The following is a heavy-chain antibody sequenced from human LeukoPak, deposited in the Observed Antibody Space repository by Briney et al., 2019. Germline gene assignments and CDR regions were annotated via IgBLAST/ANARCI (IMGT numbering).Heavy chain of an antibody. Sequence: GGSLRLSCAASGLTFSSYAMSWVRQAPGKGLEWVSAISGSGGSTYYADSVKGRFTISRDNSKNSLYLQMNSLRAEDTALYYCAKDSPRAGDRYMDVWGKGTTVTVSS. V-gene: IGHV3-23*01. CDR1: GLTFSSYA. CDR3: AKDSPRAGDRYMDV. CDR2: ISGSGGST. D-gene: IGHD3-10*01. J-gene: IGHJ6*03.